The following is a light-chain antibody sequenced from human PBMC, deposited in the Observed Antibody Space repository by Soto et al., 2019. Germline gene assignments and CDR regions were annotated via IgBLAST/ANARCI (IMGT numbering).Light chain of an antibody. CDR3: LSYSRSLSRV. CDR2: GNS. V-gene: IGLV1-40*01. J-gene: IGLJ3*02. Sequence: QSVLTQPPSVSGAPGQRVTISCTGSSSNIGAGYDVHWYQQLPGTAPKLLIYGNSNRPSGVPDRFSGSKSGTSASLAITGLQAEDEAHYSCLSYSRSLSRVFGGGTKLTVL. CDR1: SSNIGAGYD.